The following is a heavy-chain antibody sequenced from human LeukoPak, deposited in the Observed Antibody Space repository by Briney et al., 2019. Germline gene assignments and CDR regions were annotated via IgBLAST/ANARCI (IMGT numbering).Heavy chain of an antibody. CDR1: GGSISSGGYY. CDR3: ANSVGDFWSGYPPPPDY. Sequence: SQTLSLTCTVSGGSISSGGYYWSWIRQHPGKGLEWIGYIYYSGSTYYNPSLKSRVTISVDTSKNQFSLKLSSVTAADTAVYYCANSVGDFWSGYPPPPDYWGQGTLVTVSS. CDR2: IYYSGST. J-gene: IGHJ4*02. D-gene: IGHD3-3*01. V-gene: IGHV4-31*03.